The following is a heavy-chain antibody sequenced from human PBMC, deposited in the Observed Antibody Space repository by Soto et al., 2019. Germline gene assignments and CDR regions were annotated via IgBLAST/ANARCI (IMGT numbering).Heavy chain of an antibody. Sequence: SETLSLTCTVSGGSISSYYWSWIRQPPGKGLEWIGYIYYSGSTNYNPSLKSRVTISVDTSKNQFSLKLSSVTAEDTAVYYCAGTYYDFWSGYYPNWFDPWGQGALVTVSS. CDR2: IYYSGST. V-gene: IGHV4-59*08. CDR3: AGTYYDFWSGYYPNWFDP. D-gene: IGHD3-3*01. J-gene: IGHJ5*02. CDR1: GGSISSYY.